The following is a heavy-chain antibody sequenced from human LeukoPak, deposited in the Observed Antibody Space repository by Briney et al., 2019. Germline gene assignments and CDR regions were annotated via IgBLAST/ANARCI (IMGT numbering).Heavy chain of an antibody. D-gene: IGHD6-19*01. V-gene: IGHV4-39*07. Sequence: SETLSLTCTVSGGSISSSSYYWGWIRQPPGKGLEWIGSIYYSGSTYYNPSLKSRVTISVDTSKNQFSLKLSSVTAADTAVYYCARDSHQWLKAWAYWGQGTLVTVSS. CDR3: ARDSHQWLKAWAY. CDR1: GGSISSSSYY. CDR2: IYYSGST. J-gene: IGHJ4*02.